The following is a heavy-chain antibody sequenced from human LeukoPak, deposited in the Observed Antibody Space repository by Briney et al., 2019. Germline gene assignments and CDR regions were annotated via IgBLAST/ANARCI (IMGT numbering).Heavy chain of an antibody. Sequence: GSLSLSCAASGFSLSNYWMHWVRQAPGTGLMWVSQISPDGSQTFYADSVKGRFTISRDNAKNTLFLQMDSLRAEDTALYYCVRSLRSADFWGQGTLVTVSS. CDR3: VRSLRSADF. CDR1: GFSLSNYW. V-gene: IGHV3-74*01. J-gene: IGHJ4*02. CDR2: ISPDGSQT.